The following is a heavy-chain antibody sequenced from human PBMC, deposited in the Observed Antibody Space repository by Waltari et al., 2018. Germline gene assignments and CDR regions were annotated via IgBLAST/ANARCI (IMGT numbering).Heavy chain of an antibody. CDR2: IYTSGST. V-gene: IGHV4-4*07. CDR3: ARDVRITIFGVVTHNWFDP. D-gene: IGHD3-3*01. CDR1: GGSISSYY. J-gene: IGHJ5*02. Sequence: QVQLQESGPGLVKPSETLSLTCTVSGGSISSYYWSWIRQPAGKGLEWIGRIYTSGSTTYNPSLKSRVTMSVDTSKNQFSLKLSSVTAADTAVYYCARDVRITIFGVVTHNWFDPWGQGTLVIVSS.